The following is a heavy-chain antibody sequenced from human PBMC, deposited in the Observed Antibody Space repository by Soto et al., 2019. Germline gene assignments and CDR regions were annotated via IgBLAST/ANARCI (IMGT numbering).Heavy chain of an antibody. J-gene: IGHJ5*02. V-gene: IGHV3-7*01. CDR1: GFTFGNYW. D-gene: IGHD3-9*01. CDR3: GSARDIDP. Sequence: PGGSLRLSCAASGFTFGNYWMSWVRQAPGKGPEWVANIKQDGSERNYVDSVKGRFTISRDNAENSLYLQMNSLRVEDTGVYYCGSARDIDPWGQGTLVTVSS. CDR2: IKQDGSER.